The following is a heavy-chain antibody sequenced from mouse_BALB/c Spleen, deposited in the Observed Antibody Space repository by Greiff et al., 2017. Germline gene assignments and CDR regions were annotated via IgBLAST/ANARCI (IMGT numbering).Heavy chain of an antibody. CDR2: ISDGGSYT. V-gene: IGHV5-4*02. D-gene: IGHD1-2*01. Sequence: EVKLVESGGGLVKPGGSLKLSCAASGFTFSDYYMYWVRQTPEKRLEWVATISDGGSYTYYPDSVKGRFTISRDNAKNNLYLQMSSLKSEDTAMYYCARPTTARYFDVWGAGTTVTVSS. CDR1: GFTFSDYY. J-gene: IGHJ1*01. CDR3: ARPTTARYFDV.